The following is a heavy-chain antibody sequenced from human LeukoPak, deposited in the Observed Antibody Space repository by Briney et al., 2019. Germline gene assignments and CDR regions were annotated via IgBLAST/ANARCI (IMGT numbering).Heavy chain of an antibody. CDR1: GFTFSSYA. Sequence: GSLRLSCAASGFTFSSYAMHWVRQAPGKGLEWVAVISYDGSNKYYADSVKGRFTISRDNSKNTLYLQMNSLRAEDTAVYYCARVDPRLPEQPFDYWGQGTLVTVSS. D-gene: IGHD1/OR15-1a*01. V-gene: IGHV3-30-3*01. CDR2: ISYDGSNK. CDR3: ARVDPRLPEQPFDY. J-gene: IGHJ4*02.